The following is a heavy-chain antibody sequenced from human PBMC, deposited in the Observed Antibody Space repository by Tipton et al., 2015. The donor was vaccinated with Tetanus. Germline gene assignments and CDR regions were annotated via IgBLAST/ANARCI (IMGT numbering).Heavy chain of an antibody. J-gene: IGHJ4*02. Sequence: LRLSCTVSGGSISSGGYYWSWIRQHPGKGLEWIGYIYYSGSTYYNPSLKSRVTISVDTSKNQFSLKLSSVTAADTAVYYCARAPSQDDDLDYWGQGTLVTVSS. D-gene: IGHD3-3*01. CDR3: ARAPSQDDDLDY. CDR1: GGSISSGGYY. CDR2: IYYSGST. V-gene: IGHV4-31*03.